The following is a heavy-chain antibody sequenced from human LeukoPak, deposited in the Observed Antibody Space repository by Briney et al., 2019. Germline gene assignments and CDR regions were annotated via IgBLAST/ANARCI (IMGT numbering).Heavy chain of an antibody. J-gene: IGHJ6*03. Sequence: SETLSLTCTVSGGSISSSSYYWGWIRQPPGKGLEWIGYIYYSGSTNYNPSLKSRVTISVDTSKNQFSLKLSSVTAADTAVYYCARGMAATFLYYYYYYMDVWGKGTTVTVSS. CDR3: ARGMAATFLYYYYYYMDV. CDR2: IYYSGST. V-gene: IGHV4-61*05. D-gene: IGHD2-15*01. CDR1: GGSISSSSYY.